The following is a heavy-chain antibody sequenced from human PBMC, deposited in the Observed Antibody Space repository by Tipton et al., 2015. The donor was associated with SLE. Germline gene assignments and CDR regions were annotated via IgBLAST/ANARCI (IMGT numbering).Heavy chain of an antibody. Sequence: QLVQSGAEVKKPGESLKISCKGSGYSFTSYWSGWVRQMPGKGLEWMGIIYPGDSDTRYSPSFQGQVTISADKSISTAYLQWSSLKASDTATYYCARLPPLYDILTGSGYYYGMDVWGQGTTVTVSS. CDR3: ARLPPLYDILTGSGYYYGMDV. J-gene: IGHJ6*02. CDR2: IYPGDSDT. D-gene: IGHD3-9*01. V-gene: IGHV5-51*03. CDR1: GYSFTSYW.